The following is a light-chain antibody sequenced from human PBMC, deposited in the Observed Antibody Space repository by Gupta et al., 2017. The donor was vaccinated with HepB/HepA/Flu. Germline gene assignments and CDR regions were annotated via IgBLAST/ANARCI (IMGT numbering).Light chain of an antibody. Sequence: DIQMTQSPSSVSAFVGDRVTITCRASQDIRNYLAWYQQKPGKAPELLIYAASTLHSGVPSRFSGSGSGTDFTLTVSSLQPEDFATYYCQQAVSFPYTFGQGTKVEIK. CDR1: QDIRNY. CDR2: AAS. CDR3: QQAVSFPYT. J-gene: IGKJ2*01. V-gene: IGKV1-12*01.